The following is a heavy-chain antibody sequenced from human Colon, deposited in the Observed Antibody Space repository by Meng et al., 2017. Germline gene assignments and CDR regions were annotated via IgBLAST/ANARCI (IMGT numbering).Heavy chain of an antibody. Sequence: GGSLRLSCAASGLAFSNYAMSWVRQTPGKGLAWVAAIGGGDRGSNPDYRYYADSVKGRCTISRDDSKNILYLEMNSLGVEDSAVYYCAKFSCPFKSDYWTYDSFQIWGQGTVVTVSS. CDR1: GLAFSNYA. J-gene: IGHJ3*02. CDR3: AKFSCPFKSDYWTYDSFQI. V-gene: IGHV3-23*01. D-gene: IGHD5-12*01. CDR2: IGGGDRGSNPDYR.